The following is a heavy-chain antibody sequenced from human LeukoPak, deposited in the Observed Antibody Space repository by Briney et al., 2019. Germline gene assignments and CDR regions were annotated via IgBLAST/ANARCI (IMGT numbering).Heavy chain of an antibody. D-gene: IGHD2-2*01. V-gene: IGHV3-23*01. CDR1: GFSFSSYA. CDR3: AKVGVPATMELGTRGVATTIELDY. J-gene: IGHJ4*02. Sequence: AGGSLRLSCATSGFSFSSYAMSWVRQAPGKGLEWVSAMSSSDDGRYYAASVRGRFTISRDTSRSTLYLQMNSLRAEDAAVYYCAKVGVPATMELGTRGVATTIELDYWGQGTLVTVSS. CDR2: MSSSDDGR.